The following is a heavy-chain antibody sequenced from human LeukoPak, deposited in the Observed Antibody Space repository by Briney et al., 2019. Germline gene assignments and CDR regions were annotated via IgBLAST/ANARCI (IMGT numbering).Heavy chain of an antibody. J-gene: IGHJ5*02. CDR3: ARHPPYDSSGYYFNWFDP. CDR2: IYYSGST. Sequence: SETLSLTCTVSGGSISSSSYSWGWIRQPPGKGLEWIGSIYYSGSTYYNPSLKSRVTISVDTSKNQFSLKLSSVTAADTAVYYCARHPPYDSSGYYFNWFDPWGQGTLVTVSS. CDR1: GGSISSSSYS. D-gene: IGHD3-22*01. V-gene: IGHV4-39*01.